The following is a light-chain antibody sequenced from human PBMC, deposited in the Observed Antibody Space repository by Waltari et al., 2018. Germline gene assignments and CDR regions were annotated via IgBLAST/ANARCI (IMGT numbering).Light chain of an antibody. V-gene: IGKV1-5*01. CDR2: DAS. Sequence: DIQMTQSPSTVSASVGDRATIPCRASQGISSWLAWYQQKPGKAPKLLIYDASSLESGVPSRFSGSGSGTEFTLTISSLQPDDFAAYYCQQYNTYPWTFGQGTKVEIK. CDR3: QQYNTYPWT. J-gene: IGKJ1*01. CDR1: QGISSW.